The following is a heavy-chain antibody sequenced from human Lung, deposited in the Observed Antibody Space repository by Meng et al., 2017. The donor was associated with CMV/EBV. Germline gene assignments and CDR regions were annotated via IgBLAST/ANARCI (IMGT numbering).Heavy chain of an antibody. CDR3: ARERLYQPLWGDALDI. V-gene: IGHV3-21*06. J-gene: IGHJ3*02. Sequence: SCAPSGFSFSTYTLHWVRQAPGKGLEWVASISSSRSYINYADPVKGRFTISRDNAKDSLYLQMSSLRAEETAVYYCARERLYQPLWGDALDIWGQGTXVTVSS. CDR1: GFSFSTYT. D-gene: IGHD2-2*01. CDR2: ISSSRSYI.